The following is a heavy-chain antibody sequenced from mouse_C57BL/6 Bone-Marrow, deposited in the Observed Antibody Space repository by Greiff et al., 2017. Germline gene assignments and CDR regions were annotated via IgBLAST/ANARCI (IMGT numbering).Heavy chain of an antibody. CDR3: ARQPSYYLGAMDY. J-gene: IGHJ4*01. CDR1: GFTFSDYY. D-gene: IGHD1-1*01. V-gene: IGHV5-12*01. CDR2: ISNGGGST. Sequence: EVKLMESGGGLVQPGASLKLSCAASGFTFSDYYMYWVRQTPEKRLEWVAYISNGGGSTYYPDTVKGRFTISRDNSKNTLYLQMSRLKSEDTAMYYCARQPSYYLGAMDYWGQGTSVTVSS.